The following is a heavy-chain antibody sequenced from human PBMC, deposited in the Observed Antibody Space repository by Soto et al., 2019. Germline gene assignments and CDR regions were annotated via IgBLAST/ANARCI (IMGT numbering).Heavy chain of an antibody. Sequence: GGSLRLSCAASGFTLSRHTMNWVRQAPGKGLEWVSFIGSRTSDIYYADSVKGRFAISRDNSKSTLYLQMNSLRPDDTAVYFCARDRRVVVSFTLWYYFHQWGQGSLVTVSS. J-gene: IGHJ4*02. CDR3: ARDRRVVVSFTLWYYFHQ. D-gene: IGHD2-21*01. CDR2: IGSRTSDI. V-gene: IGHV3-21*01. CDR1: GFTLSRHT.